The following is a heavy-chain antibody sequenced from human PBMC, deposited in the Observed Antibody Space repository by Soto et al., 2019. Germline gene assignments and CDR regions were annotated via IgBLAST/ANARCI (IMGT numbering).Heavy chain of an antibody. V-gene: IGHV3-13*01. CDR3: ARALSYCSSTSCYYYYGMDV. J-gene: IGHJ6*02. Sequence: GGSLRLSCAASGFTFSSYDMHWVRQATGKGLEWVSAIGTAGDTYYPGSLKGRFTISRENAKNSLYLQMNSLRAGDTAVYYCARALSYCSSTSCYYYYGMDVWGQGTTVTVSS. CDR1: GFTFSSYD. D-gene: IGHD2-2*01. CDR2: IGTAGDT.